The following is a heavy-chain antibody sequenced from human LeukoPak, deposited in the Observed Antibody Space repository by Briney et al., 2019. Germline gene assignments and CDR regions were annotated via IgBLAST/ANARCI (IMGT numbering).Heavy chain of an antibody. Sequence: ASVKVSCKASGYTFTGYYMHWVRQAPGQGLEWMGWINPNSGGTNYAQKFQGRVTMTRDTSISTAYMELSRLRSDDTAVYYCARDSDSGSSRFDYWGQGTLVTVSS. CDR3: ARDSDSGSSRFDY. CDR2: INPNSGGT. V-gene: IGHV1-2*02. CDR1: GYTFTGYY. D-gene: IGHD1-26*01. J-gene: IGHJ4*02.